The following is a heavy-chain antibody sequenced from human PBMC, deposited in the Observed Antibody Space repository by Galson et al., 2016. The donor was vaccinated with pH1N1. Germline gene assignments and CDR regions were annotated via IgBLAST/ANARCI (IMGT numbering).Heavy chain of an antibody. CDR3: ARGLGRNTIFSARFEN. Sequence: LRLSCAASGFSVSGNYMSWVRQAQGKGLEWVSVIFSGGSRYYADSVKGRFTMSRDNSKNTLDLQMNSLTVDDTAVYYCARGLGRNTIFSARFENWGQGTLVTVTS. V-gene: IGHV3-53*01. CDR2: IFSGGSR. D-gene: IGHD3-9*01. J-gene: IGHJ4*02. CDR1: GFSVSGNY.